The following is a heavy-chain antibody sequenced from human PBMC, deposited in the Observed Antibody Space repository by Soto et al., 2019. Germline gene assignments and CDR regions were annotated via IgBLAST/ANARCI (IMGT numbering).Heavy chain of an antibody. CDR2: ISYDGSNK. J-gene: IGHJ4*02. CDR1: GFTFSSYG. Sequence: GGSLRLSCAASGFTFSSYGMHWVRQAPGKGLEWVAVISYDGSNKYYADSVKGRFTISRDNSKNTLYLQMNSLKTEDTAVYYCTTDRFYSPVDHWGQGTLVTVSS. CDR3: TTDRFYSPVDH. D-gene: IGHD4-4*01. V-gene: IGHV3-30*03.